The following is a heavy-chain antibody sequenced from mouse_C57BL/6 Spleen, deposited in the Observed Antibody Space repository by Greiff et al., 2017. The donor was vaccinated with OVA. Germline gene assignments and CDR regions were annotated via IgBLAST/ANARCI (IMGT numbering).Heavy chain of an antibody. CDR1: GFNIKDDY. D-gene: IGHD2-13*01. J-gene: IGHJ4*01. V-gene: IGHV14-4*01. Sequence: VQLKQSGAELVRPGASVKLSCTASGFNIKDDYMHWVKQRPEQGLEWIGWIDPENGDTEYASKFQGQDTITADTSSNTAYLQLSSLTSEDTAVYYCTTDYRVDYWGQGTSVTVSS. CDR3: TTDYRVDY. CDR2: IDPENGDT.